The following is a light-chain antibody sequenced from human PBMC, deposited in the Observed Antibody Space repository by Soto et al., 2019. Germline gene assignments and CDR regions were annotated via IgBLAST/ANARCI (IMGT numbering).Light chain of an antibody. CDR2: EVS. J-gene: IGLJ1*01. Sequence: QSALTQPASVSGSPGQSITLSCTGTSSDVGAYNFVSWFQQHPGKPPKLIIFEVSRRPSGISNRFSGSKSGITASLTISGLQAEDEADYDCSSYATSNTPLYVFGTGTKLTVL. CDR1: SSDVGAYNF. V-gene: IGLV2-14*01. CDR3: SSYATSNTPLYV.